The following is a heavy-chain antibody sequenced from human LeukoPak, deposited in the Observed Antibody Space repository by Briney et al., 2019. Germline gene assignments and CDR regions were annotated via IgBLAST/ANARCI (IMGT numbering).Heavy chain of an antibody. CDR1: GTSITRTY. J-gene: IGHJ4*02. CDR3: PPRYSGYDLYYFDY. Sequence: SETLSLTCTVSGTSITRTYWSWIRQPPGRGLESVGYVYDTGDTNYNPSLKSRVTMSLDTSKNQFSLTLTSVTAADTAIYYCPPRYSGYDLYYFDYWGQGTLVTVSS. CDR2: VYDTGDT. V-gene: IGHV4-59*08. D-gene: IGHD5-12*01.